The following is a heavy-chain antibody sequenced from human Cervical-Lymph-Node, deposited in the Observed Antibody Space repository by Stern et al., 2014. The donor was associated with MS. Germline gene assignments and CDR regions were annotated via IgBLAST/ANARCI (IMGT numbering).Heavy chain of an antibody. Sequence: EVKLVESGAEVKKPGESLKLSCKGSGYSFPATWIAWVRQMPGKGLEWMGLSYPGDSATRYSPSFQGQVTISADKSISTAYLQWSSLKASDTAMYYCARDYGDYAFDYWGQGTLVTVSS. CDR1: GYSFPATW. D-gene: IGHD4-17*01. CDR2: SYPGDSAT. J-gene: IGHJ4*02. V-gene: IGHV5-51*01. CDR3: ARDYGDYAFDY.